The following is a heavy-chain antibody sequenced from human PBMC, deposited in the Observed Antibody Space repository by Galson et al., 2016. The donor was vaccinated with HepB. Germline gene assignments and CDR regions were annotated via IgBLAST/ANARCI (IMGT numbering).Heavy chain of an antibody. D-gene: IGHD6-6*01. CDR3: ARHYSSTWPAGLIFDS. CDR2: IDTSNGNT. J-gene: IGHJ4*02. CDR1: GYSFSSYG. V-gene: IGHV1-18*04. Sequence: SVKVSCKASGYSFSSYGISWVRQAPGQALEYLGWIDTSNGNTNYPQKFQDRVTLTTDTSTSTTYMELRSLISDDTAVYYCARHYSSTWPAGLIFDSWGPGTRVTVSS.